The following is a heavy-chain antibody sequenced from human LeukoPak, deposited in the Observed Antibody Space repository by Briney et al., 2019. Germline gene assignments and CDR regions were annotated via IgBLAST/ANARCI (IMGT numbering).Heavy chain of an antibody. Sequence: ASVKVSCKASGYTFTSHYMHWVRQAPGQGLEWMGIINPSGGSTSYAQKFQGRVTMTRDTSTSTVYMELSSLRSEDTAVYYCAREAAAGLKRGYYYYGMDVWGKGTTVTVSS. CDR1: GYTFTSHY. J-gene: IGHJ6*04. V-gene: IGHV1-46*01. CDR2: INPSGGST. D-gene: IGHD6-13*01. CDR3: AREAAAGLKRGYYYYGMDV.